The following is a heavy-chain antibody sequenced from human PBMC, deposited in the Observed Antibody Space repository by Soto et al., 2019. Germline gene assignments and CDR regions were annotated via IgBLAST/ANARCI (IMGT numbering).Heavy chain of an antibody. Sequence: QVQLVQSGPDLKRPGAAMKVSCKASGYTFTSYGISWVRQAPGQGLEWMAWISPLKGRPQYSQKAQGRVTLSTDTSSSTAYMEMTTLRVDDTAVYYCAMDYGDRPEYFKHWGQGTLVTVS. CDR1: GYTFTSYG. V-gene: IGHV1-18*04. D-gene: IGHD4-17*01. CDR2: ISPLKGRP. J-gene: IGHJ1*01. CDR3: AMDYGDRPEYFKH.